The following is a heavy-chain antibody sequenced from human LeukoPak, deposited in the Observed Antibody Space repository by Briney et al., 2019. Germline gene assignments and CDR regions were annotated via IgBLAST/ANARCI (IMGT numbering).Heavy chain of an antibody. J-gene: IGHJ6*03. D-gene: IGHD1-14*01. V-gene: IGHV3-23*01. Sequence: GGSLRLSCAASGFTFSSYAMSWVRQAPGKGLEWVSAISGSGGSTYYADSVKGRFTISRDNSKNTLYLQMNSLRAEDTAVYYCAKGSRGRYNYYYYYMDVWGKGTTVTVSS. CDR2: ISGSGGST. CDR1: GFTFSSYA. CDR3: AKGSRGRYNYYYYYMDV.